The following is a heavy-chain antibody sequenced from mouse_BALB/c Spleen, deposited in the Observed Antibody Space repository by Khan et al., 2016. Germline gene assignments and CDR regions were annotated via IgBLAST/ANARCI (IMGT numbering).Heavy chain of an antibody. J-gene: IGHJ4*01. CDR3: AREGTVPLLDY. Sequence: DLVKPGASVKLSCKASGYTFTSYWINWIKQRPGQGLECIGRIAPGSGSTYYNEMFKGKATLTVDPSSSTAYIHLSSLSSEDSAVYCCAREGTVPLLDYWGQGPSVTVT. V-gene: IGHV1S41*01. CDR1: GYTFTSYW. D-gene: IGHD1-1*01. CDR2: IAPGSGST.